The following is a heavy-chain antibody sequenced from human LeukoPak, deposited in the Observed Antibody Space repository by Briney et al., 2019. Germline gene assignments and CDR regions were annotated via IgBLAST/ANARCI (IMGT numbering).Heavy chain of an antibody. CDR2: IYYSGNT. V-gene: IGHV4-39*01. D-gene: IGHD2-2*01. CDR3: ARHRIPAALASAFDY. CDR1: GGSISSSSYY. J-gene: IGHJ4*02. Sequence: SETLSLTCTVSGGSISSSSYYWDWIRQPPGKGLEWIGAIYYSGNTNYNPSLKSRVTISVDTSKNQFSLKLSSVTAADTAVYYCARHRIPAALASAFDYWGQGTLVTVSS.